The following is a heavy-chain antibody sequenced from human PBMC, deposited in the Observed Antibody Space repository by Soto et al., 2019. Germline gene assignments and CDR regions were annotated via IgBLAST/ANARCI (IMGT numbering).Heavy chain of an antibody. CDR3: AGKDSSSSPPSSSLSHYYYYGMDV. D-gene: IGHD6-6*01. V-gene: IGHV1-69*06. Sequence: SVKVSCKASGGTFSSYAISWVRQAPGQGLEWMGGIIPIFGTANYAQKFQGRVTITADKSTSTAYMELSSLRSEDTAVYYCAGKDSSSSPPSSSLSHYYYYGMDVWGQGTTVTVSS. CDR1: GGTFSSYA. J-gene: IGHJ6*02. CDR2: IIPIFGTA.